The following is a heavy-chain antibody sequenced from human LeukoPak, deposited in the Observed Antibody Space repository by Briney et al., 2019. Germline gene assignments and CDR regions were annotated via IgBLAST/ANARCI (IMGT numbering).Heavy chain of an antibody. J-gene: IGHJ4*02. V-gene: IGHV3-53*01. D-gene: IGHD1-7*01. Sequence: GGSLRLSCAASGFTVITNDMTWVRQPPGKGLEWVSVLYSDGNTKYADSVQGRFTISRDNSKNTLYLEMNSLSPDDTAVYYCARGVELLAANTLAYWGQGTLVTVSS. CDR1: GFTVITND. CDR3: ARGVELLAANTLAY. CDR2: LYSDGNT.